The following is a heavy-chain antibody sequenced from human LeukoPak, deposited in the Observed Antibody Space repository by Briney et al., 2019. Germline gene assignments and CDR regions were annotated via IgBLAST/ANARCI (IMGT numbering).Heavy chain of an antibody. CDR1: GYTFTGYY. CDR3: ARDDYYDSSGYYRY. Sequence: ASVKVSCKASGYTFTGYYMHWVRQAPGQGLKWMGWINPNSGGTNYAQKFQGRVTMTRDTSISTAYMELSRLRSEDTAVYYCARDDYYDSSGYYRYWGQGTLVTVSS. D-gene: IGHD3-22*01. V-gene: IGHV1-2*02. CDR2: INPNSGGT. J-gene: IGHJ4*02.